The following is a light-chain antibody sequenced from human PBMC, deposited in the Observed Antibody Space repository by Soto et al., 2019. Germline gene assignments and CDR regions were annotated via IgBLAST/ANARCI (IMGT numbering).Light chain of an antibody. CDR3: SSYTSSSSNV. CDR2: DVS. J-gene: IGLJ1*01. V-gene: IGLV2-14*01. Sequence: SALTQPASVSGSPGQSITISCTGTSSDVGGYNYVSWYQQYPGEAPKLMIFDVSYRPSGVSNRFSGSKSGNTASLTISGVQAEDEADYYCSSYTSSSSNVFGSGTKLTVL. CDR1: SSDVGGYNY.